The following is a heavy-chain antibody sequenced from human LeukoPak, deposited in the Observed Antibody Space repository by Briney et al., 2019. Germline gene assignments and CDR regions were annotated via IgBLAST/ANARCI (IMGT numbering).Heavy chain of an antibody. Sequence: PSETLSLTCTVSGGSINNYYWSWIRQPPGQGLQWIGYVYYSGRTSYNPSLQSRVTISVNTSKSEFSLKLSSVIAADTAVYYCARHGYDRNGLDWGQGTLVTVSS. J-gene: IGHJ4*02. D-gene: IGHD3-22*01. CDR3: ARHGYDRNGLD. V-gene: IGHV4-59*08. CDR2: VYYSGRT. CDR1: GGSINNYY.